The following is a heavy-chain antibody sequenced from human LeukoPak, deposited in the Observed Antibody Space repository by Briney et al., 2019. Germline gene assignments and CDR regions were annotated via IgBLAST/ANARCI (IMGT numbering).Heavy chain of an antibody. D-gene: IGHD3-3*01. Sequence: GESLKISCKGSGYSFTSYWIGWVRQMPGKGLERMGIIYPGDSDTRYSPSFQGQVTISADKSISTAYLQWSSLKASDTAMYYCARQARTLFGVVIPIDPWGQGTLVTVSS. CDR3: ARQARTLFGVVIPIDP. CDR2: IYPGDSDT. CDR1: GYSFTSYW. J-gene: IGHJ5*02. V-gene: IGHV5-51*01.